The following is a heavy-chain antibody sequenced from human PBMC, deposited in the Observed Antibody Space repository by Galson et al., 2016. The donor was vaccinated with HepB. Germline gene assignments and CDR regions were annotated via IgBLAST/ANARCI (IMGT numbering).Heavy chain of an antibody. D-gene: IGHD3-9*01. J-gene: IGHJ6*02. CDR1: GASFGDFS. Sequence: SETLSLTCAVSGASFGDFSWSWIRQSPGKGLEWIGEINDGGSANYSPSLKTRVTISIDTSKNQFSLNLSSVTAADTAMYYCVRERLLRYFDLFPSGYYGMDVWGQGTTVTVSS. CDR3: VRERLLRYFDLFPSGYYGMDV. V-gene: IGHV4-34*01. CDR2: INDGGSA.